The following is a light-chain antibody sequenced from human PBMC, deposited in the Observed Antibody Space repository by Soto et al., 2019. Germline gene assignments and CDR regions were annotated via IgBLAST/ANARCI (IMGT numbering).Light chain of an antibody. Sequence: QSALTQPASVSGSPGQSITISCTGTSNDIGPYNYVSWYQQHPGKAPKLMIYDVTARPSGVSNRFSGSKSGNTASLTISGLQPDDEDDYYCSSCTSSTTPVTFGGGTKVTVL. CDR1: SNDIGPYNY. V-gene: IGLV2-14*03. J-gene: IGLJ2*01. CDR2: DVT. CDR3: SSCTSSTTPVT.